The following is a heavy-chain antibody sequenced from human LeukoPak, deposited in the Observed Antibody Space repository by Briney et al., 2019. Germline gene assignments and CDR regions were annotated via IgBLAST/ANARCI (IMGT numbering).Heavy chain of an antibody. Sequence: PSETLSLTCTVSGGSISSYYWSWIRQPPGKGLEWIGYIYYSGSTNYNPSLKSRVTISVDTSKNQFSLKLSSVTAADTAVYYCARFSSGRWYFDLWGRGTLVTVSS. CDR1: GGSISSYY. V-gene: IGHV4-59*08. D-gene: IGHD6-19*01. J-gene: IGHJ2*01. CDR2: IYYSGST. CDR3: ARFSSGRWYFDL.